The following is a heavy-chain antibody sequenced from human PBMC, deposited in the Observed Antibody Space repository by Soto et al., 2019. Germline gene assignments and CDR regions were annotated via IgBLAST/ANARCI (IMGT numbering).Heavy chain of an antibody. Sequence: GGSLRLSCAASGFTFSSYAMHWVRQAPGKGLEWVAVISYDGSNKYYADSVKGRFTISRDNSKNTLYLQMNSLRAEDTAVYYCARDIEDTAMVTWGRYDAFDIWGQGTMVTVSS. J-gene: IGHJ3*02. CDR1: GFTFSSYA. CDR2: ISYDGSNK. CDR3: ARDIEDTAMVTWGRYDAFDI. D-gene: IGHD5-18*01. V-gene: IGHV3-30-3*01.